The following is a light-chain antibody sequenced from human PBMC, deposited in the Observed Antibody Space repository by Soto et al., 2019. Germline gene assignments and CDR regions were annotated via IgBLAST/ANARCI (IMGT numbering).Light chain of an antibody. CDR1: SSNIGAGYD. Sequence: QSVLTQPPSVSGAPGQRVTISCTGSSSNIGAGYDVHWYQQPPGTAPKLLIFDNSNRPSGVPDRISGSRSGTSASLAITGLQAEDEADYYCQSYDSSLSGSVVFGGGTKLTVL. CDR2: DNS. V-gene: IGLV1-40*01. J-gene: IGLJ2*01. CDR3: QSYDSSLSGSVV.